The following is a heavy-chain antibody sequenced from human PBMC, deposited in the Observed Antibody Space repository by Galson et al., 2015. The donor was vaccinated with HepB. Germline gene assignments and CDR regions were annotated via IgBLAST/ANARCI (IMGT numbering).Heavy chain of an antibody. CDR1: GFTFTSYT. CDR2: ISYDGNNQ. CDR3: ARAPLVSGSYLGGALDI. J-gene: IGHJ3*02. D-gene: IGHD1-26*01. V-gene: IGHV3-30-3*01. Sequence: SLRLSCAASGFTFTSYTMHWVRQAPGKGLEWVAVISYDGNNQYYADSVKGRFTISRDNSKNTLYLQMNSLRAEDTAVYYCARAPLVSGSYLGGALDIWGQGTMVTVSS.